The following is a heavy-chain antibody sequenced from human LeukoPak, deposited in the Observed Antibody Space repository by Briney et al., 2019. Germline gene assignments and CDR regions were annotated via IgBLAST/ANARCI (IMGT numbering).Heavy chain of an antibody. Sequence: TPSETLSLTCTVSGGSISSYYWSWIRQPPGKGLEWIGYIYYSGSTNYNPSLKSRVTISVDTSKNQFSLKLSSVTAADTAVYYCARERSYYDNWFDPWGQGTLVTVSS. J-gene: IGHJ5*02. CDR3: ARERSYYDNWFDP. D-gene: IGHD3-10*01. V-gene: IGHV4-59*01. CDR2: IYYSGST. CDR1: GGSISSYY.